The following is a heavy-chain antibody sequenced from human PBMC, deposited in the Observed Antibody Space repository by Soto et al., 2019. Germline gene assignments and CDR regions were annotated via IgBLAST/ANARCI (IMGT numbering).Heavy chain of an antibody. V-gene: IGHV1-69*13. D-gene: IGHD3-22*01. CDR3: ASGPKNYDSSGYYFPNDAFDI. Sequence: SVKVSCKASGVTFSSYAISWVRQAPGQGLEWMGGIIPIFGTANYAQKFQGRVTITADESTSTAYMELSSLRSEDTAVYYCASGPKNYDSSGYYFPNDAFDIWGQGTMVTVSS. CDR2: IIPIFGTA. CDR1: GVTFSSYA. J-gene: IGHJ3*02.